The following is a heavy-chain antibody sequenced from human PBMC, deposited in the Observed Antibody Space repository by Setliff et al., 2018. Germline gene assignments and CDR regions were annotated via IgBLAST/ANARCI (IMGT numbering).Heavy chain of an antibody. Sequence: ASVKVSCKASGYTFNNYGIIWVRQAPGQGPEWMGWISAYSGETNYAQIFQGRVTMTTDTSTSTAYMDLRSLRSDDTAVYYCARDLNRWFGEFAFDIWGQGTMVTVSS. D-gene: IGHD3-10*01. J-gene: IGHJ3*02. CDR3: ARDLNRWFGEFAFDI. CDR2: ISAYSGET. V-gene: IGHV1-18*01. CDR1: GYTFNNYG.